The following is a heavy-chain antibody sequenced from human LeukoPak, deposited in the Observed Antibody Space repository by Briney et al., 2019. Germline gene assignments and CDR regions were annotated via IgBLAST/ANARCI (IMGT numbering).Heavy chain of an antibody. CDR2: TSAGDGSR. Sequence: GGSLRLSCAASAFTFSDYAMTWVRQAPGKGLEWVSGTSAGDGSRHYADSVKGRFTISRDNFKNTLYLQMNSLRAEDTAVYYCAKTLGRGGFFFAFDIWGQGTMVTVSS. V-gene: IGHV3-23*01. J-gene: IGHJ3*02. CDR3: AKTLGRGGFFFAFDI. CDR1: AFTFSDYA. D-gene: IGHD2-15*01.